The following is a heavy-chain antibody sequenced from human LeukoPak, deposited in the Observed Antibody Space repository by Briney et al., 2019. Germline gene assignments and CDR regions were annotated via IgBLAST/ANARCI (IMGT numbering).Heavy chain of an antibody. V-gene: IGHV4-59*01. CDR1: GGSISSYY. D-gene: IGHD3-10*01. CDR2: IYYSGST. CDR3: ARATYGSGRYHGDWFDP. J-gene: IGHJ5*02. Sequence: SETLSLTCTVSGGSISSYYWSWIRQPPGKGLGWIGYIYYSGSTNYNPSLKSRVTISVDTSKNQFSLKLSSVTAADTAVYYCARATYGSGRYHGDWFDPWGQGTLVTVSS.